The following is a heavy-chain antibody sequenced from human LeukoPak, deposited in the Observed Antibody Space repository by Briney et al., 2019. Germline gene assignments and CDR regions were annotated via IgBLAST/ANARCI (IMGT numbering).Heavy chain of an antibody. CDR3: AGRRSGSRENWFDP. D-gene: IGHD3-10*01. CDR2: IIPIFGTA. J-gene: IGHJ5*02. V-gene: IGHV1-69*06. Sequence: GASVKVSCKASGGTFSSYAISWVRQAPGQGLEWMGGIIPIFGTANYAQKFQGRVTITADKSPSTAYLELSSLRSEDTAVYYCAGRRSGSRENWFDPWGQGTLVTVSS. CDR1: GGTFSSYA.